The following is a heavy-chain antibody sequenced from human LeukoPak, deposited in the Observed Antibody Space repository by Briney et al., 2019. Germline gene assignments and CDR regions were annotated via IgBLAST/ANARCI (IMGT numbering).Heavy chain of an antibody. D-gene: IGHD3-3*01. J-gene: IGHJ3*02. CDR3: ARVSLSGDFWSGSNAFDI. Sequence: GGPLRLSCAASGLTVSGNYMSWVRQAPGKGLEWVSAISGSGGSTYYADSVKGRFTISRDNSKNTLYLQMNSLRAEDTAVYYCARVSLSGDFWSGSNAFDIWGQGTMVTVSS. CDR2: ISGSGGST. V-gene: IGHV3-23*01. CDR1: GLTVSGNY.